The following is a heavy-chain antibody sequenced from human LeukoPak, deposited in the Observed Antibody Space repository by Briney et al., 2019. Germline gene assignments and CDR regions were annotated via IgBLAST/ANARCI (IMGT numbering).Heavy chain of an antibody. V-gene: IGHV3-7*01. Sequence: GSLRLSCAASGFTLSGYWMGWVRQAPGEGPEWVANIKPDGSATYYVDPVKGRFTISRDNAKSLLYLQMNSLRAEDSALYYCARWGVSAGLDSWGQGTLVTVSS. CDR2: IKPDGSAT. CDR3: ARWGVSAGLDS. D-gene: IGHD3-10*01. J-gene: IGHJ5*01. CDR1: GFTLSGYW.